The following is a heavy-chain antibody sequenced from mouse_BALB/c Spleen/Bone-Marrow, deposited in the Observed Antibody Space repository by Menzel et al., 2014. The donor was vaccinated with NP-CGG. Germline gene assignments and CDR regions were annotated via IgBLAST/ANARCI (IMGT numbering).Heavy chain of an antibody. J-gene: IGHJ3*01. V-gene: IGHV4-1*02. Sequence: DVQLQESGGGLVQPGGSLKLSCAASGFDFSRYWMSWVRQAPGKGLEWIGEINPDSSTINYTPSLKDKFIISRDNAKNTLYLQKSKVRSEDTALYYCTRLHYYGYSAYWGQGTLVTVST. CDR2: INPDSSTI. CDR1: GFDFSRYW. CDR3: TRLHYYGYSAY. D-gene: IGHD1-2*01.